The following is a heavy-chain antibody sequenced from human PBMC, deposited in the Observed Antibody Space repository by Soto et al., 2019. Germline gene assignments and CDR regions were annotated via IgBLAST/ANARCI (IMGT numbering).Heavy chain of an antibody. CDR2: IYYSGST. CDR1: GGSISSYY. J-gene: IGHJ4*01. Sequence: NPSETLSLTCTVSGGSISSYYWSWIRQPPGKGLEWIGYIYYSGSTNYNPSLKSRVTISVDTSKNQFSLKLSSVTAADTAVYYCAREGYTRNDGYYLDYWGHGTLVTVSS. CDR3: AREGYTRNDGYYLDY. D-gene: IGHD1-1*01. V-gene: IGHV4-59*01.